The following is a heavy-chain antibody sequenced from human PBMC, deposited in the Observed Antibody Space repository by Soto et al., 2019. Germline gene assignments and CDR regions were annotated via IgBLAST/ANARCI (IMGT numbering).Heavy chain of an antibody. V-gene: IGHV1-18*01. CDR1: GYTFTSYG. J-gene: IGHJ6*02. Sequence: QIQLVQSGGEVKKPGASVKVSCKASGYTFTSYGISWVRQAPGQGLEWVGWISAYTGHTKYAQKVQDRVTMTTDTPTSTAYMDLRGLTYDDTAVYYCTREVIRYDVLSATNFYGMDVWGQGTTVTVSS. CDR3: TREVIRYDVLSATNFYGMDV. CDR2: ISAYTGHT. D-gene: IGHD3-3*01.